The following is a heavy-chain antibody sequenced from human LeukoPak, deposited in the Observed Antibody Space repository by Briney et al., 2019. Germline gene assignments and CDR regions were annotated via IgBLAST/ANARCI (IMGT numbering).Heavy chain of an antibody. CDR1: GGSISSSSYY. D-gene: IGHD6-13*01. V-gene: IGHV4-39*07. CDR3: ARGIAAAFPGWFDP. Sequence: PSETLSLTCTVSGGSISSSSYYWGWIRQPPGKGLEWIGSIYYSGSTNYNPSLKSRVTMSVDTSKNQFSLKLSSVTAADTAVYYCARGIAAAFPGWFDPWGQGTLVTVSS. J-gene: IGHJ5*02. CDR2: IYYSGST.